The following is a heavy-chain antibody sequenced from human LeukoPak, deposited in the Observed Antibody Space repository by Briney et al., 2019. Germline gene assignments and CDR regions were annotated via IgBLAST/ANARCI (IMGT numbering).Heavy chain of an antibody. CDR2: MKQDGSEK. V-gene: IGHV3-7*01. CDR3: ARDLVGYSYGMDV. J-gene: IGHJ6*02. Sequence: GGSLRLSCAASGFTFSSYWMSWVRQAPGKGLEWVANMKQDGSEKYYVDSVKGRFTISRDNAKNSLYLQMNSLRAEDTAVYYCARDLVGYSYGMDVWGQGTTVIVSS. D-gene: IGHD3-22*01. CDR1: GFTFSSYW.